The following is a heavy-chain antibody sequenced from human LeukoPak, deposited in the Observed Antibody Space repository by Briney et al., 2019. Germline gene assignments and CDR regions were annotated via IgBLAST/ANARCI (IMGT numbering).Heavy chain of an antibody. D-gene: IGHD7-27*01. J-gene: IGHJ6*04. CDR3: ANGEKTRPPRTSYYYYGMDV. CDR1: GGTFSSYA. Sequence: ASVKVSCKASGGTFSSYAISWVRQAPGQGPEWMGGIIPIFGTANYAQKFQGRVTITADKSTSTAYMELSSLRSEDTAVYYCANGEKTRPPRTSYYYYGMDVWGKGTTVTVSS. CDR2: IIPIFGTA. V-gene: IGHV1-69*06.